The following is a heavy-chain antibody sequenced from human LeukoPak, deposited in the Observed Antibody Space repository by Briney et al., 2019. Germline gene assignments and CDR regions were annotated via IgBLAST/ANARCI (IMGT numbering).Heavy chain of an antibody. CDR1: GYTFTSYG. Sequence: ASVKVSCKASGYTFTSYGISWVRQAPGQGLGWMGWISAYNGNTNYAQKLQGRVTMTTDTSTSTAYMELRSLRSDDTAVYYCGLAAAGTLRYYFDYWGQGTLVTVSS. CDR3: GLAAAGTLRYYFDY. V-gene: IGHV1-18*01. D-gene: IGHD6-13*01. J-gene: IGHJ4*02. CDR2: ISAYNGNT.